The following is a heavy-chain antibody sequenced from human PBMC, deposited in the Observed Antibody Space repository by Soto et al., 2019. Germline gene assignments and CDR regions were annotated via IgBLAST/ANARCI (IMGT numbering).Heavy chain of an antibody. CDR1: SGSISSPNW. CDR3: ARQAPYGSVRIYDY. CDR2: IYHSGST. J-gene: IGHJ4*02. V-gene: IGHV4-4*02. Sequence: QAQLQESGPGLVKPSGTLSLTCAVSSGSISSPNWWSWVRQPPGKGLEWIGEIYHSGSTRYNPSLQSRVTISVDTSKNQFSLRLTSVAAADTAVYYCARQAPYGSVRIYDYWGQGSLVTVSS. D-gene: IGHD3-10*01.